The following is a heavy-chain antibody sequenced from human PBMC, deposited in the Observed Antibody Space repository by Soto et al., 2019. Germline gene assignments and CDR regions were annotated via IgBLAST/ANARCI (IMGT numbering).Heavy chain of an antibody. D-gene: IGHD3-22*01. CDR2: IFPSDSDT. V-gene: IGHV5-51*01. CDR3: ARKDKSGYFNWFDP. CDR1: GYRFTPYW. J-gene: IGHJ5*02. Sequence: GESLKISCRTSGYRFTPYWIAWVRQMPGKGLEWRGIIFPSDSDTRDSPSFQGQVTIPADRSTSTVFLQWASLKASDPAVYFCARKDKSGYFNWFDPWGQGTLVTVSS.